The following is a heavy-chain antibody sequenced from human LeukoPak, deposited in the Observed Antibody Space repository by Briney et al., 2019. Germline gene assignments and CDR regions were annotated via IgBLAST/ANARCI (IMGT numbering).Heavy chain of an antibody. CDR2: ISAYNGNT. CDR3: ARACCSSTSCYTPWFDP. D-gene: IGHD2-2*02. J-gene: IGHJ5*02. CDR1: GYTFTSYG. V-gene: IGHV1-18*01. Sequence: ASVKVSCKASGYTFTSYGISWVRQAPGQGLEWMGWISAYNGNTNYAQKLQGRVTITTDTSASTAYMELRSLRSDDTAVYYCARACCSSTSCYTPWFDPWGQGTLVTVSS.